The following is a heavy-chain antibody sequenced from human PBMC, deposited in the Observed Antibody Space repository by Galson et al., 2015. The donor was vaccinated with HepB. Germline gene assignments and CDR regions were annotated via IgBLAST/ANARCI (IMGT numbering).Heavy chain of an antibody. Sequence: LSLTCAVSAGSISSGNWWSWVRQPPGRGLEWIGEIYHGGNTNYNPSLKSRVIISVDKSKNQFSLELSSVTAADTAFYYCARDSSSGYSLGNWGQGTLVTVSS. J-gene: IGHJ1*01. CDR2: IYHGGNT. V-gene: IGHV4-4*02. CDR1: AGSISSGNW. D-gene: IGHD3-3*01. CDR3: ARDSSSGYSLGN.